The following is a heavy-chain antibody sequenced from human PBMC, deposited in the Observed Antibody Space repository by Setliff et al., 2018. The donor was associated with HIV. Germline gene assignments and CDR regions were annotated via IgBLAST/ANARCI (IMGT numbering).Heavy chain of an antibody. Sequence: KAGGSLRLSCAASGFSFSFYWMSWVRQAPGKGLEWIGRIKSKTDGGTTDYAAPVKGRFTIPRDDSKNSLYLQMNSLKTEDTAVYYCARGRLLWSGSYYYYYMDVWGKGTTVTVSS. V-gene: IGHV3-15*01. CDR3: ARGRLLWSGSYYYYYMDV. J-gene: IGHJ6*03. CDR1: GFSFSFYW. D-gene: IGHD3-10*01. CDR2: IKSKTDGGTT.